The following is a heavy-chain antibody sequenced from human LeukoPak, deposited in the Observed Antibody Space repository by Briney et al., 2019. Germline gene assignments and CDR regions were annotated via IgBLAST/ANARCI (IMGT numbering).Heavy chain of an antibody. CDR1: GGSINSGSYY. CDR3: TRAASSGPLFTYHMDV. V-gene: IGHV4-61*02. Sequence: SETLSLTCTVSGGSINSGSYYWSWIRQPAGKGLEWIGRIYTSGSTNYNPSLKSRATISVDTPKNQFSLKLTSVTAADTAVYYCTRAASSGPLFTYHMDVWGKGTTVTVSS. J-gene: IGHJ6*03. CDR2: IYTSGST. D-gene: IGHD3-22*01.